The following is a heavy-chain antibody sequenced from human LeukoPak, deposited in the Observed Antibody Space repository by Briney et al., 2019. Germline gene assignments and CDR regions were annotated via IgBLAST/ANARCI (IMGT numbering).Heavy chain of an antibody. V-gene: IGHV4-59*01. Sequence: SETLSLTCTVSGGSMSRYYWSWIRQPPGKGLEWVGYIYYIGGPNYNPSLKSRVTISIDTSKSQFSLQLSSVTPPDTAVYFCARVLLYRSGSYHDAFDVWGRGKMVTVSS. J-gene: IGHJ3*01. D-gene: IGHD3-22*01. CDR2: IYYIGGP. CDR3: ARVLLYRSGSYHDAFDV. CDR1: GGSMSRYY.